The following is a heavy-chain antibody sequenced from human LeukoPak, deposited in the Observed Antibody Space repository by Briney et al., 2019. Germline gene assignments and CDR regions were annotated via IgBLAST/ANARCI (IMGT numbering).Heavy chain of an antibody. CDR3: ATGPTVVTPWQYY. CDR1: GYTLTELS. J-gene: IGHJ4*02. CDR2: FDPEDGET. Sequence: ASVKVSCKVSGYTLTELSMHWVRQAPGKGLEWMGGFDPEDGETIYAQKFQGRATMTEDTSTDTAYMELSSLRSEDTAVYYCATGPTVVTPWQYYWGQGTLVTVSS. D-gene: IGHD4-23*01. V-gene: IGHV1-24*01.